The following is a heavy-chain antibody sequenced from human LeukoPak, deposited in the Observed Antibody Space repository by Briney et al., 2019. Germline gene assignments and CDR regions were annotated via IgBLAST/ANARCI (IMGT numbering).Heavy chain of an antibody. CDR2: IYHSGST. J-gene: IGHJ4*02. D-gene: IGHD3-9*01. V-gene: IGHV4-4*02. CDR3: ANRIRYFDWSPPHFHY. CDR1: GGSISSSNW. Sequence: SETLSLTCAVSGGSISSSNWWSWVRQPPGKGLEWIGEIYHSGSTNYNPSLGSRVTISVDKSKNQVSLKLSSVTAADTAVYYCANRIRYFDWSPPHFHYWGQGTLVTVSS.